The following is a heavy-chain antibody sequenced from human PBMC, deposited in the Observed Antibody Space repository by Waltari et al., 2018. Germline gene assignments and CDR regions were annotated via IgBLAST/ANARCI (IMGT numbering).Heavy chain of an antibody. V-gene: IGHV3-30-3*01. J-gene: IGHJ4*02. CDR1: GVTFHNYD. D-gene: IGHD5-12*01. Sequence: AASGVTFHNYDMHWVRQARGKGLEWVAAISFDSNNKYYTDSVKGRFTISRDNSKNMLYLEMNSLGTEDTALYYCASVADTGYKTNWGQGTLVTVSS. CDR3: ASVADTGYKTN. CDR2: ISFDSNNK.